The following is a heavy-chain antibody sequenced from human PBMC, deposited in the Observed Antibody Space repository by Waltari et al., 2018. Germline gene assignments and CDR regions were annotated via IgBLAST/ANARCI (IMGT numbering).Heavy chain of an antibody. D-gene: IGHD4-17*01. J-gene: IGHJ4*02. CDR3: ARGDYGDYGHFDY. CDR2: INAGNGNT. Sequence: QVQLEQSGAEVKKPGASVKVSCKASGYTFTSYAMHWVRQAPGQRLEWMGWINAGNGNTKYSQKFQGRVTITRDTSASTAYMELSSLRSEDTAVYYCARGDYGDYGHFDYWGPGTLVTVSS. CDR1: GYTFTSYA. V-gene: IGHV1-3*01.